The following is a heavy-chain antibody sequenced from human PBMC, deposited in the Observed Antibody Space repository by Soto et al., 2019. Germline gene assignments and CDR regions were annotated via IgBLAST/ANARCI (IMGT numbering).Heavy chain of an antibody. CDR1: GYTFTSYC. CDR3: ARTYYYGSGSYQNDY. Sequence: ASVKVSCKASGYTFTSYCISWVRQAPGQGLEWMGWISAYNGNTNYAQKLQGRVTMTTDTSTSTAYMELRSLRSDDTAVYYRARTYYYGSGSYQNDYWGQGTLVTVSS. D-gene: IGHD3-10*01. V-gene: IGHV1-18*04. J-gene: IGHJ4*02. CDR2: ISAYNGNT.